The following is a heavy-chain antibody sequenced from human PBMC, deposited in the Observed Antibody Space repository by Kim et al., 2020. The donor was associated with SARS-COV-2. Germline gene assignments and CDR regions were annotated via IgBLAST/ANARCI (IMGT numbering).Heavy chain of an antibody. Sequence: GGSLRLSCAASGFTFDDYTMHWVRQAPGKGLEWVSLISWDGGSTYYADSVKGRFTISRDNSKNSLYLQMNSLRTEDTALYYCAKDILIAAAGSHDAFDIWGQGTMVTVSS. V-gene: IGHV3-43*01. CDR2: ISWDGGST. D-gene: IGHD6-13*01. CDR3: AKDILIAAAGSHDAFDI. CDR1: GFTFDDYT. J-gene: IGHJ3*02.